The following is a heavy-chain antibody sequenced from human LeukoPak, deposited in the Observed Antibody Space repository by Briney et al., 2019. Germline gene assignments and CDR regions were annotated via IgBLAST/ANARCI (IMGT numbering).Heavy chain of an antibody. CDR3: ARDLELGY. J-gene: IGHJ4*02. CDR2: IYDSGST. Sequence: SETLSLTCTVSGGSISNYYWRWIRQPPGKELEWMGYIYDSGSTSYNPSLKSRVTISVDSSKNQFSLKLSSVTAADAAVYYCARDLELGYWGQGTLVTVSS. D-gene: IGHD2/OR15-2a*01. CDR1: GGSISNYY. V-gene: IGHV4-59*01.